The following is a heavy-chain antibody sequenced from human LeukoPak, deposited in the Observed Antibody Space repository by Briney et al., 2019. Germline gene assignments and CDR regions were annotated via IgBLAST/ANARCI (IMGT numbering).Heavy chain of an antibody. Sequence: PSETLSLTCAVYGGSFSGYYWSWIRQPPGKGLEWIGEINHSGSTNYNPSLKGRVTISVDTSKNQFSLKLSSVTAADTAVYYCARGRMRTTGTTDAFDIWGQGTMVTVSS. V-gene: IGHV4-34*01. CDR1: GGSFSGYY. CDR3: ARGRMRTTGTTDAFDI. CDR2: INHSGST. D-gene: IGHD1-1*01. J-gene: IGHJ3*02.